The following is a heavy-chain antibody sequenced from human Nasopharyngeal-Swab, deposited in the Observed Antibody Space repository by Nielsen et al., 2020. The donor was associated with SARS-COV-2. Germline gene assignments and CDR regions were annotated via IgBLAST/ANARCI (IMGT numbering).Heavy chain of an antibody. Sequence: ASVKVSCKASGYTFTSYGISWVRQAPGQGLEWMGWISAYNGNTNYAQKLQGRVTMTTDTPTSTAYMELSSLRSEDTAVYYCARDVRDGYNYGTHFDYWGQGTLVTVSS. CDR1: GYTFTSYG. V-gene: IGHV1-18*01. J-gene: IGHJ4*02. CDR2: ISAYNGNT. CDR3: ARDVRDGYNYGTHFDY. D-gene: IGHD5-24*01.